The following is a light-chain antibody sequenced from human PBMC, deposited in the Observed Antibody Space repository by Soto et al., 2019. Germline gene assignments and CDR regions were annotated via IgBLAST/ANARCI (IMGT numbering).Light chain of an antibody. CDR1: SSDVGGYNY. CDR2: DVS. V-gene: IGLV2-11*01. Sequence: QSALTQPRSVSGSPGQSVTISCTGTSSDVGGYNYVSWYQQLPGKAPKLMIYDVSKWPSGVPDRFSGSKSGNTASLTISGLQAEDEADYYCCSYAGNSLWVFGGGTQLTVL. J-gene: IGLJ3*02. CDR3: CSYAGNSLWV.